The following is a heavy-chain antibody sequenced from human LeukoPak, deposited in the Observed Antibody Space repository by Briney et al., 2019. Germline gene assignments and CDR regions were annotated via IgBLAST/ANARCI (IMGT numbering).Heavy chain of an antibody. CDR2: IWYDGSNK. V-gene: IGHV3-33*06. J-gene: IGHJ3*02. Sequence: GGSLRLSCAASGFTFSSYGMHWVRQAPGKGLEWVAVIWYDGSNKYYADSVKGRFTISRDNSKNTLFLQMNSLRAEDTALYYCAKDYRMIAFGGVIGIDAFDIWGQGTMVTVSS. D-gene: IGHD3-16*02. CDR3: AKDYRMIAFGGVIGIDAFDI. CDR1: GFTFSSYG.